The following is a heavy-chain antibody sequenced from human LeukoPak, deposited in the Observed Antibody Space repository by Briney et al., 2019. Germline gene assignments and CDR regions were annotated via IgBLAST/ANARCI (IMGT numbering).Heavy chain of an antibody. J-gene: IGHJ4*02. CDR1: GASIATDMHY. V-gene: IGHV4-39*01. D-gene: IGHD3-16*01. CDR2: IYYSGNT. Sequence: SETLSLTCTVSGASIATDMHYWVWIRQSPGKGLEWIGSIYYSGNTYYNPSLKTRVTMSVDTSENQFSLRPNSVTAADTALYYCVRQGTAYDFDFWGQGTPVTVSS. CDR3: VRQGTAYDFDF.